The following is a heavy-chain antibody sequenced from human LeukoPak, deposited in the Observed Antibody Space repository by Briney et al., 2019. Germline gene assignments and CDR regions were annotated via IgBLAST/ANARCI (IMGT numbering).Heavy chain of an antibody. CDR3: ARDRLGVRGVPYFDY. CDR1: GFTFSSYS. V-gene: IGHV3-20*04. Sequence: AGGSLRLSCAASGFTFSSYSMSWVRQAPGKGLEWVSGINWNGGSTGYADSVKGRFTISRDNAKNSLYLQMNSLRAEDTALYYCARDRLGVRGVPYFDYWGQGTLVTVSS. D-gene: IGHD3-10*01. CDR2: INWNGGST. J-gene: IGHJ4*02.